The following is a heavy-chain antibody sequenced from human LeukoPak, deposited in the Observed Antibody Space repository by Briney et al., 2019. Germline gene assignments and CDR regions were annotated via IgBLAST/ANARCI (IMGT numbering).Heavy chain of an antibody. CDR1: GFTFSSYS. CDR3: ARVLDSSXXXXXXXXQGXXXTVXXXXXXXXXXDV. J-gene: IGHJ6*01. D-gene: IGHD6-13*01. V-gene: IGHV3-21*04. Sequence: PGGSLRLSCAASGFTFSSYSMNWVRQAPGKGLEWVSSISSSSSYIYYADSVKGRFTISRDNAKNSLYLQMNSLRAEDTAVYYCARVLDSSXXXXXXXXQGXXXTVXXXXXXXXXXDVW. CDR2: ISSSSSYI.